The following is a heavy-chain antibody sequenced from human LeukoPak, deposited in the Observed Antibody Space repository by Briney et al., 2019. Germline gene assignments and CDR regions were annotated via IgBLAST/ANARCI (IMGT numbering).Heavy chain of an antibody. CDR1: GYTFTSYG. V-gene: IGHV1-18*01. Sequence: ASVKVSCKASGYTFTSYGISWVRQAPGQGLEWMGWISAYNGNTNYAQKLQGRVTMTTDTSTSTAYMELRSLRSDDTAVYYCLVYYCDSSGYPYYFDYWGQGTLVTVSS. J-gene: IGHJ4*02. D-gene: IGHD3-22*01. CDR3: LVYYCDSSGYPYYFDY. CDR2: ISAYNGNT.